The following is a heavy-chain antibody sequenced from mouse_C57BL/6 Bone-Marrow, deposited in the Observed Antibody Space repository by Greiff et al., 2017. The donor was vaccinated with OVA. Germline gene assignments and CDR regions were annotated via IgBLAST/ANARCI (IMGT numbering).Heavy chain of an antibody. D-gene: IGHD4-1*02. CDR1: GFTFSSYG. CDR3: ARQSLNWDAMDY. V-gene: IGHV5-6*01. J-gene: IGHJ4*01. CDR2: ISSGGGYT. Sequence: EVKLVESGGDLVKPGGSLKLSCAASGFTFSSYGMSWVRQTPDKRLEWVATISSGGGYTYYPDSVKGRFTLSRVNAKNTLYLQMSSLKSEDTAMYYCARQSLNWDAMDYWGQGTSVTVSS.